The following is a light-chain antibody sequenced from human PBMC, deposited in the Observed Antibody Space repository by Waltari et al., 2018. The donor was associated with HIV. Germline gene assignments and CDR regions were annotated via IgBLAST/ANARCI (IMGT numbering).Light chain of an antibody. CDR3: AAWDDSLSGHVV. Sequence: QSVLTQPPSACRTPGQRVPSSCCGSSSHIGRNHVYWYQQLPGTAPNPLIYRRNQRPSGVPGRFSGSKSGTSASLAISGLRSEDEADYYCAAWDDSLSGHVVFGGGTKLTVL. J-gene: IGLJ2*01. CDR2: RRN. V-gene: IGLV1-47*01. CDR1: SSHIGRNH.